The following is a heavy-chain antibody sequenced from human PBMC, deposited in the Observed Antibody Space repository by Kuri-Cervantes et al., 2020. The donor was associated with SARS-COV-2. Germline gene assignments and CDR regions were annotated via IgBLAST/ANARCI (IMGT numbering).Heavy chain of an antibody. V-gene: IGHV3-74*01. J-gene: IGHJ5*02. CDR3: ARGVGTSRFDWFDP. D-gene: IGHD1-1*01. CDR1: GFPFSDSA. CDR2: INPDGSYT. Sequence: GESLKISCVASGFPFSDSAFHWVRQAPGKGLVWVSRINPDGSYTNNADSVKGRFTLSRDNSKNTLYPQMNSLRAEDTAVFYCARGVGTSRFDWFDPWGQGTLVTVSS.